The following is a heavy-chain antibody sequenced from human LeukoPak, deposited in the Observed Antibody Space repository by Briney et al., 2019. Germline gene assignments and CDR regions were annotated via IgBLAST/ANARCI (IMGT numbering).Heavy chain of an antibody. D-gene: IGHD5-18*01. Sequence: SVKVSCKASGGTFSSYAISWVRQAPGQGLEWMGGIIPIFGTANYAQKFQGRVTITADESTSTAYMELSSLRSEDTAVYYCAREREGQNSYGYSHFDYWGQGTLVTVSS. CDR2: IIPIFGTA. J-gene: IGHJ4*02. V-gene: IGHV1-69*13. CDR3: AREREGQNSYGYSHFDY. CDR1: GGTFSSYA.